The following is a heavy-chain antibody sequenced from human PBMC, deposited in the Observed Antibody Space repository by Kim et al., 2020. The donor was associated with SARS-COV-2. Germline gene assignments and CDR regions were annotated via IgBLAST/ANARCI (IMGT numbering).Heavy chain of an antibody. Sequence: GGSLRLSCAASGFSVSGNYMTWVRQAPGKGLDWVSVIYSGGSTFYADSVKGRFTISRDNSKNTLYLQMNNLRAEDTADYYCASSSAYEEYYFDYWGQGTL. CDR1: GFSVSGNY. CDR3: ASSSAYEEYYFDY. CDR2: IYSGGST. D-gene: IGHD5-12*01. J-gene: IGHJ4*02. V-gene: IGHV3-53*01.